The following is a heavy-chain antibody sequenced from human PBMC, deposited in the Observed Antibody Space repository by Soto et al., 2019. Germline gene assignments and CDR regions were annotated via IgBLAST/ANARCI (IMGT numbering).Heavy chain of an antibody. CDR1: GFTFTSYG. D-gene: IGHD2-15*01. CDR3: ARDMNSVVVVVAATPSHFQH. J-gene: IGHJ1*01. CDR2: ISAYNGNT. Sequence: GASVKGSCKASGFTFTSYGISWVRQAPGRRVEWMGWISAYNGNTNYAQKLQGRVTMTTDTSTSTAYMELRSLRSDDTAVYYCARDMNSVVVVVAATPSHFQHWGQGTLVTVSS. V-gene: IGHV1-18*01.